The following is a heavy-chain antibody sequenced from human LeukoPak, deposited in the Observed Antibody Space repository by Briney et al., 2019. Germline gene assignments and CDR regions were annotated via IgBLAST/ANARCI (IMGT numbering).Heavy chain of an antibody. J-gene: IGHJ4*02. CDR1: GGTFSSYA. D-gene: IGHD4-17*01. V-gene: IGHV1-69*13. Sequence: GASVKVSCKASGGTFSSYAISWVRQAPGQGLEWMGGIIPIFGTANYAQKFQGRVTITADESTSTAYMELSSLRSEDTAVYYCAILRHYGDYEAQENYWGQGTLVTVSS. CDR3: AILRHYGDYEAQENY. CDR2: IIPIFGTA.